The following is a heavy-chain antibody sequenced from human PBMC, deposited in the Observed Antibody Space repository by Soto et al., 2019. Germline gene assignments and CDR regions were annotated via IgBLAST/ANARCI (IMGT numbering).Heavy chain of an antibody. CDR1: GGFMSRQH. Sequence: QVQLQESGPGLVKPSETLSLTCTVSGGFMSRQHWSWIRQPPGKGLEWIGHHSDSINYNPSLRSRLTISTDTSKNQLSLKLTSMTAADTAVYYCVIYSVGEGGRGYWGQGTLVAVSS. V-gene: IGHV4-4*09. J-gene: IGHJ4*02. D-gene: IGHD1-26*01. CDR2: HHSDSI. CDR3: VIYSVGEGGRGY.